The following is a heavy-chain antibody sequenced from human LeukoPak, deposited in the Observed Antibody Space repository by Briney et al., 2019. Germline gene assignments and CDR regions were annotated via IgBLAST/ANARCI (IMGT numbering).Heavy chain of an antibody. V-gene: IGHV3-74*01. CDR2: ISGDGSST. CDR3: AREWEAFDI. J-gene: IGHJ3*02. D-gene: IGHD1-26*01. CDR1: GFTFSTYW. Sequence: GGSLRLSCAASGFTFSTYWIHWVRQAPGKGLMWVSLISGDGSSTRYADSVKGRFTISRDNAKNTLYLQMNSLRAEDTAVYYCAREWEAFDIWGQGTMVTVSS.